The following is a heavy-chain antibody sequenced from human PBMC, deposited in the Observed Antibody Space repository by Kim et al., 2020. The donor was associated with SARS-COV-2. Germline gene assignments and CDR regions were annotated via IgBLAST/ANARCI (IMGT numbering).Heavy chain of an antibody. CDR1: GGTFSSYA. D-gene: IGHD2-15*01. V-gene: IGHV1-69*13. CDR3: ARELGGGKLGYCSGGSCYFGLDV. CDR2: IIPIFGTA. J-gene: IGHJ6*02. Sequence: SVKVSCKASGGTFSSYAISWVRQAPGQGLEWMGGIIPIFGTANYAQKFQGRVTITADESTSKAYMELSSLRSEDTAVYYCARELGGGKLGYCSGGSCYFGLDVWGQGTTVTVSS.